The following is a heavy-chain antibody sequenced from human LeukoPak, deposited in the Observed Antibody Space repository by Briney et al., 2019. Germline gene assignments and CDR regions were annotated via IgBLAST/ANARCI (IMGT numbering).Heavy chain of an antibody. D-gene: IGHD7-27*01. J-gene: IGHJ4*02. Sequence: VASVKVSCKASGGTFSSYAISWVRQAPGQGLEWMGRIIPIFGTANYAQKFQGRVTITTDESTSTAYMELSSLRSEDTAVYYCAWGRMGEGYYFDYWGQGTLVTVSS. V-gene: IGHV1-69*05. CDR1: GGTFSSYA. CDR2: IIPIFGTA. CDR3: AWGRMGEGYYFDY.